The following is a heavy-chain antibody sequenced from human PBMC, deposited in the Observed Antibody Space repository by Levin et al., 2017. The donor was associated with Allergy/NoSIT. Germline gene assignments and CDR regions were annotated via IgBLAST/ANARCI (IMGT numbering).Heavy chain of an antibody. CDR1: GFTFSSYG. V-gene: IGHV3-30*18. D-gene: IGHD1-26*01. J-gene: IGHJ4*02. CDR2: ISYDGSNK. Sequence: PGESLKISCAASGFTFSSYGMHWVRQAPGKGLEWVAVISYDGSNKYYADSVKGRFTISRDNSKNTLYLQMNSLRAEDTAVYYCAKDRYGSKGGGIDYWGQGTLVTVSS. CDR3: AKDRYGSKGGGIDY.